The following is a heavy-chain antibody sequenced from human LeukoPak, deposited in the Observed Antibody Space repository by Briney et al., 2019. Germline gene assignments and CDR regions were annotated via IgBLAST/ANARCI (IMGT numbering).Heavy chain of an antibody. CDR3: ASQRGDIVATTYFDY. J-gene: IGHJ4*02. D-gene: IGHD5-12*01. Sequence: SETLSLTCTVSGGSISSSSYYWGWIRQPPGKGLEWIGSIYYSGSTYYNPSLKSRVTISVDASKNQFSLKLSSVTAADTAVYYCASQRGDIVATTYFDYWGQGTLVTVSS. CDR2: IYYSGST. V-gene: IGHV4-39*07. CDR1: GGSISSSSYY.